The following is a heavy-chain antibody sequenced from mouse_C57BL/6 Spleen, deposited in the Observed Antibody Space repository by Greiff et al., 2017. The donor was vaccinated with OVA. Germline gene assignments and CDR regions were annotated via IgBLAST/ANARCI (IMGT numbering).Heavy chain of an antibody. CDR3: AREANWVPDD. CDR1: GYAFSSSW. Sequence: VQLVESGPELVKPGASVKISCKASGYAFSSSWMNWVKQRPGKGLEWIGRIYPGDGDTNYTGKFQGKATLTADKSSSTAYMQLSSLTSEDSAVYFCAREANWVPDDWGQGTTLTVSS. D-gene: IGHD4-1*01. CDR2: IYPGDGDT. V-gene: IGHV1-82*01. J-gene: IGHJ2*01.